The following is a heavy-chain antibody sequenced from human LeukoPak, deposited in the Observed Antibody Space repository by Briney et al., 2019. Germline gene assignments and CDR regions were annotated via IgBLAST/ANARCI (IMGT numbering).Heavy chain of an antibody. CDR3: ARHYLGGNYPDYFNH. V-gene: IGHV4-31*03. CDR1: GGSISSGGYY. CDR2: IYYSGST. D-gene: IGHD1-26*01. J-gene: IGHJ4*02. Sequence: SETLSLTCTVSGGSISSGGYYWSWIRQHPGKGLEWIGYIYYSGSTYYNPSLKSRVTISVDTSKNQFSLNLNSVTAADTALYSCARHYLGGNYPDYFNHWGQGTLVTVSS.